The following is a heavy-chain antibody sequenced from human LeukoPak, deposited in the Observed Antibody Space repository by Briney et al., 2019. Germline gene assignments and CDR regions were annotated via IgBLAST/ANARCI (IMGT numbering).Heavy chain of an antibody. D-gene: IGHD3-16*01. V-gene: IGHV3-23*01. CDR2: ISGASGKS. CDR3: ATWGHVEY. J-gene: IGHJ4*02. CDR1: GLTLSNSA. Sequence: GRSLRLSCAASGLTLSNSAMSWVRQAPGKGLEWVSMISGASGKSYSADSVKGRFTVSRDDSKNTLFLQMNSLRVDDTAVYYCATWGHVEYWGQGTQVTVSS.